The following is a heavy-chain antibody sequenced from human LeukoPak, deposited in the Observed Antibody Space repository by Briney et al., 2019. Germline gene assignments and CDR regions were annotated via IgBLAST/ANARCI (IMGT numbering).Heavy chain of an antibody. CDR3: ARGRWGDY. CDR2: IYSDGTT. CDR1: GFTFSSYA. J-gene: IGHJ4*02. V-gene: IGHV3-23*03. Sequence: QTGGSLRLSCAASGFTFSSYAMSWVRQAPGKGLEWVSGIYSDGTTYYADSVKGRFTISRDISKNTLYLQIDRLRAEDTAVYYCARGRWGDYWGRGTLLTVSS. D-gene: IGHD5-24*01.